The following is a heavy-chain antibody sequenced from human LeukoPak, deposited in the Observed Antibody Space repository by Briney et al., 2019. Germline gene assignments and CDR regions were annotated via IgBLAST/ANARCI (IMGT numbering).Heavy chain of an antibody. Sequence: SETLSLTCTVSGGSISSYYWSWIRQPPGKGLEWIGYIYYSGSTNYNPSLKSRVTMSVDTSKNQFSLKLSSVTAADTAVYYCARGWRCSSTSCYYRQPYYYYYMDVWGKGTTVTVSS. J-gene: IGHJ6*03. D-gene: IGHD2-2*01. CDR2: IYYSGST. V-gene: IGHV4-59*01. CDR1: GGSISSYY. CDR3: ARGWRCSSTSCYYRQPYYYYYMDV.